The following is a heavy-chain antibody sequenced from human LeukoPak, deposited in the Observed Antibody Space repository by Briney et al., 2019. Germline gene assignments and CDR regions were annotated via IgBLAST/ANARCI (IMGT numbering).Heavy chain of an antibody. Sequence: GGSLRLSCAASGFTFSSYAMSWVRQAPGKGLEWVSAISGSGGSTYYADSVKGRFTISRDNSKNTLYLQMNSLSAEDTAVYYCEKDLGGSGDYRPYWGQGSVVTVSS. CDR3: EKDLGGSGDYRPY. CDR2: ISGSGGST. V-gene: IGHV3-23*01. J-gene: IGHJ4*02. CDR1: GFTFSSYA. D-gene: IGHD2-21*02.